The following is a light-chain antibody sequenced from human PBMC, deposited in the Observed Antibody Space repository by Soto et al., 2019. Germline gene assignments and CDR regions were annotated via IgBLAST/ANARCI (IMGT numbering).Light chain of an antibody. CDR2: GAS. V-gene: IGKV3-15*01. Sequence: EIVMTQSPGTLPVSPGERATLSCRASQRISNNLAWYQQKPGQAPRLLIFGASFRATGIPARFSGSGSGTEFTLTISSLQSEDFAVYYCQQYNNWPPITFGQGTRLEIK. CDR3: QQYNNWPPIT. J-gene: IGKJ5*01. CDR1: QRISNN.